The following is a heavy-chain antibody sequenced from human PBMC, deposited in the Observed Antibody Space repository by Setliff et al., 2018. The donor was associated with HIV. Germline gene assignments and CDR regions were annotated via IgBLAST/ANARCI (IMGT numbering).Heavy chain of an antibody. J-gene: IGHJ6*03. CDR2: IYFSGST. Sequence: ETLSLTCAVSGFSISSSSYFWGWIRRPPGTGLDWVGSIYFSGSTYYNPSLESRVTISMDTSKNQFSLKLTSVTAADTAVYYCARHPRHYNILTGYRYYMDVWGKGTTVTVSS. CDR3: ARHPRHYNILTGYRYYMDV. CDR1: GFSISSSSYF. D-gene: IGHD3-9*01. V-gene: IGHV4-39*01.